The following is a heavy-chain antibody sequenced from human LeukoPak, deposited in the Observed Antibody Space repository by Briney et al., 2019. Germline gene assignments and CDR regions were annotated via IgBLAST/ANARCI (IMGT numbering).Heavy chain of an antibody. CDR2: ISYDGSTK. J-gene: IGHJ4*02. D-gene: IGHD3-9*01. CDR3: ARVDILTLSLDE. V-gene: IGHV3-30*03. CDR1: GFTFSTYG. Sequence: GGSLRLSCTASGFTFSTYGMHWVRQAPGKGLEWVTLISYDGSTKYYSDSVKGRFTLSRDNSKNTLYLQMNSLRAEDTAVYYCARVDILTLSLDEWGQGTLVTVSS.